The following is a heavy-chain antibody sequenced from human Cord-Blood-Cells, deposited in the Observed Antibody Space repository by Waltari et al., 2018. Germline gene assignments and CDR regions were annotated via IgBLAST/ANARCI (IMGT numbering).Heavy chain of an antibody. D-gene: IGHD6-19*01. CDR3: ARDSVSDSSGWYYYYGMDV. CDR1: GDSVSSNSAA. V-gene: IGHV6-1*01. J-gene: IGHJ6*02. Sequence: QVQLQQSGPGLVKPSQTLSLTCAISGDSVSSNSAAWNWIRQSPSSGLEWLGRTYYRSKWYNDYAVSVKSRITINPDTSKNQFSLQLNSVTPEDTAVYYCARDSVSDSSGWYYYYGMDVWGQGTTVTVSS. CDR2: TYYRSKWYN.